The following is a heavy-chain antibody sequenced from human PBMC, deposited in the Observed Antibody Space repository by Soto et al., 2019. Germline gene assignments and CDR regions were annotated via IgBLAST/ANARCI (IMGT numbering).Heavy chain of an antibody. Sequence: GASVKVSCKASGYTFTSYDINWVRQATGQGLEWMGWMNPNSGNTGYAQKFQGRVTMTRDTSISTAYMELSRLRSDDTAVYYCARDGTQWLVRRHYYGMDVWGQGTTVTVSS. CDR2: MNPNSGNT. J-gene: IGHJ6*02. CDR3: ARDGTQWLVRRHYYGMDV. CDR1: GYTFTSYD. V-gene: IGHV1-8*01. D-gene: IGHD6-19*01.